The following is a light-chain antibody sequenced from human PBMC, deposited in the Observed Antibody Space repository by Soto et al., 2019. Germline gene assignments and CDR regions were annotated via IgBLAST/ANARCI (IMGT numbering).Light chain of an antibody. V-gene: IGLV3-21*02. J-gene: IGLJ1*01. Sequence: SYVLTQPPSVSVAPGQTARTTCGGNNLGSKSVHWYQQKSGQAPVLVVYDDTDRPSGIPERFSGSKSGSTATLTISRVEAGDEADYYCQVWDSSSDHCVFGTGTKLTVL. CDR1: NLGSKS. CDR3: QVWDSSSDHCV. CDR2: DDT.